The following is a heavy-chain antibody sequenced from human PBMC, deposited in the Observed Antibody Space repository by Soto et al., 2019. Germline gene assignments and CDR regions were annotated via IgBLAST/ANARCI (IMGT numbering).Heavy chain of an antibody. Sequence: EVQLVETGGGLIQPGGSLRLSCAASGFTVSSNYMSWVRXXXXXXXXXXXXXXSGGSTYYADSVKGRFTISRDNSKNTXYLQMNSXXXEXXXXXXXXXXXXXXXXXXXXXXXXXXXXXGQGTTVTVSS. CDR3: XXXXXXXXXXXXXXXXXXXXX. CDR2: XXSGGST. J-gene: IGHJ6*02. CDR1: GFTVSSNY. V-gene: IGHV3-53*02.